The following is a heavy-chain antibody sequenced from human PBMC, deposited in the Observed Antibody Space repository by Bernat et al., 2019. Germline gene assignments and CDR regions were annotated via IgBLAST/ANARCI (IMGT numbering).Heavy chain of an antibody. J-gene: IGHJ4*02. Sequence: EVQLVESGGGLVKPGGSLRLSCAASGFTFSSYSMNWVRQAPGKGLEWVSYISSSSSYIYYADSVKGRFTISRDNAKNSLYLQMNSLRAEDTAVYYCARDGKADFWGGGFDYWGQGTLVTVSS. D-gene: IGHD3-3*01. CDR2: ISSSSSYI. CDR1: GFTFSSYS. CDR3: ARDGKADFWGGGFDY. V-gene: IGHV3-21*05.